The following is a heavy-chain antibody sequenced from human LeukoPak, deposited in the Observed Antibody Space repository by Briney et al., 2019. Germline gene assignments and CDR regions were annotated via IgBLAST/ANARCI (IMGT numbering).Heavy chain of an antibody. Sequence: GGSLRLSCAASGFTFSTYWMHWVRQSPGKGLVWVSRINGDGGSRNYADSVKGRFTISRDNAKNTLYLQMSSLRVEDTAVYYCASASSHRTAAGGDYWGQGTLVTVST. J-gene: IGHJ4*02. CDR1: GFTFSTYW. V-gene: IGHV3-74*01. CDR3: ASASSHRTAAGGDY. D-gene: IGHD6-13*01. CDR2: INGDGGSR.